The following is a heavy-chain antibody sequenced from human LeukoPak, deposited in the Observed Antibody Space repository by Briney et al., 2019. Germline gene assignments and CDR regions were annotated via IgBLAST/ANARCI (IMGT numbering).Heavy chain of an antibody. V-gene: IGHV3-48*03. D-gene: IGHD3-10*02. J-gene: IGHJ4*02. CDR2: ISSSGSTI. CDR1: GFTFSSYE. CDR3: AKEVFGAIIRSMYDY. Sequence: GGSLRLSCAASGFTFSSYEMNWVRQAPGKGLEWVPYISSSGSTIYYADSVKGRFTISRDNAKSSLYLQMNSLRAEDTAVYYCAKEVFGAIIRSMYDYWGQGTLVTVSS.